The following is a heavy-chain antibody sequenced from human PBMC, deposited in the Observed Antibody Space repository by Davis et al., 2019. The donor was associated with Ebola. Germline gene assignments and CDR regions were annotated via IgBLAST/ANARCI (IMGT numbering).Heavy chain of an antibody. D-gene: IGHD2-15*01. J-gene: IGHJ2*01. Sequence: SLKIPCAASGFTFSSYGMHCVRQAPGKGLEWASFIWYDGSNKYYADSVKGRFTISRENAKNSLYLQMNSLRAGDTAVYYCARGTGYCSGGSCQRRVWYFDLWGRGTLVTVSS. V-gene: IGHV3-33*01. CDR3: ARGTGYCSGGSCQRRVWYFDL. CDR2: IWYDGSNK. CDR1: GFTFSSYG.